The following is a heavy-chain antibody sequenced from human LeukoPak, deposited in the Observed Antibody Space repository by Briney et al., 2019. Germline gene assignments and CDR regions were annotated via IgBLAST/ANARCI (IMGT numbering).Heavy chain of an antibody. CDR3: AKDISFVVVPAAIRTDYYYMDV. CDR2: ISGSGGST. CDR1: GFTFSSYA. Sequence: GGSLRLSCAASGFTFSSYAMSWVRQAPGKGLEWVSAISGSGGSTYYADSVKGRFTISRDNSENTLYLQMNSLRAEDTAVYYCAKDISFVVVPAAIRTDYYYMDVWGKGTTVTVSS. D-gene: IGHD2-2*01. J-gene: IGHJ6*03. V-gene: IGHV3-23*01.